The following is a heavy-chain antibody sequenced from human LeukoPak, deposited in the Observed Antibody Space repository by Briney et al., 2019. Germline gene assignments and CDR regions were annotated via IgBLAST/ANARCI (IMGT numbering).Heavy chain of an antibody. CDR1: GFTFSAYA. Sequence: GGSLRLSCAASGFTFSAYAMSWVRQAPGKGLEWVSAISGGNDGSTYYADSVKGRFTISRDNSKNTLYLQMNSLRAEDTAVYYCANRWVSMTQVDYWGQGTLVTVSS. D-gene: IGHD2/OR15-2a*01. J-gene: IGHJ4*02. CDR2: ISGGNDGST. V-gene: IGHV3-23*01. CDR3: ANRWVSMTQVDY.